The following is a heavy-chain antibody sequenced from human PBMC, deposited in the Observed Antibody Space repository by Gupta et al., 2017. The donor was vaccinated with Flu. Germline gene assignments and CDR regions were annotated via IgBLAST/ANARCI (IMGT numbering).Heavy chain of an antibody. V-gene: IGHV3-23*01. Sequence: EVQLLESGGGLVQPGGALRLSCAVSGFPFSNYAMSWVRQTPGKGLEWVAAITGSGNKTSFADSVKGRFTISRDNSKNTTYLQMNSLRAADTALYYCAKNGRHLWSLHYWGQGTLVTVSS. CDR2: ITGSGNKT. D-gene: IGHD3-10*01. CDR3: AKNGRHLWSLHY. CDR1: GFPFSNYA. J-gene: IGHJ4*02.